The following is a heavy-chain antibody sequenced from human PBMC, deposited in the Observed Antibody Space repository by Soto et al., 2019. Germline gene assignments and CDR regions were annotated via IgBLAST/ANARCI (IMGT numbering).Heavy chain of an antibody. D-gene: IGHD3-9*01. CDR2: ITPSNGDT. J-gene: IGHJ3*02. CDR1: GNTFTSQS. Sequence: GASVKVSCKASGNTFTSQSLSLHWVRQAPGQALESLGWITPSNGDTIYAERIQGRVTFTRDMSVSTAYMQLRSLGSEDTGMYYCAASTGPHGALDMWGQGTLVTVSS. CDR3: AASTGPHGALDM. V-gene: IGHV1-45*02.